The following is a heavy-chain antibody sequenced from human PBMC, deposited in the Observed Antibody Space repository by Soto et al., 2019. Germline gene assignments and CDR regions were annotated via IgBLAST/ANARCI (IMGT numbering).Heavy chain of an antibody. Sequence: SETLSLSCLVSGGSIINGNYSWTWIRQPPGQALEWIGYIHHSGSTYYNPSLRSRVTLSVDRSKNQFSLNMKSMTAADTAVYYCASRFVDSATGYFDRWGQGTLVTVSS. V-gene: IGHV4-30-2*01. CDR3: ASRFVDSATGYFDR. J-gene: IGHJ4*02. CDR1: GGSIINGNYS. D-gene: IGHD5-12*01. CDR2: IHHSGST.